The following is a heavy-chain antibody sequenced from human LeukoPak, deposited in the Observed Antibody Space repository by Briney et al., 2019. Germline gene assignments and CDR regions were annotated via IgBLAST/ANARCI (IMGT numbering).Heavy chain of an antibody. J-gene: IGHJ4*02. Sequence: SETLSLTCAVYGGSFSGYYWSWIRQPPGKGLELIGEINHSGSTNYNPSLKSRVTISVDTSKNQFSLKLSSVTAADTAVYYCARSPHYYDSSGYYTYFDYWGQGTLVTVSS. CDR2: INHSGST. D-gene: IGHD3-22*01. CDR3: ARSPHYYDSSGYYTYFDY. CDR1: GGSFSGYY. V-gene: IGHV4-34*01.